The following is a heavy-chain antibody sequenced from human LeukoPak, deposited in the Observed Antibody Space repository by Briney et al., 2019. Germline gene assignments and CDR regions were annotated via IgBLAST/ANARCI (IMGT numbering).Heavy chain of an antibody. J-gene: IGHJ3*02. V-gene: IGHV3-66*01. CDR1: GFIVSTNY. D-gene: IGHD3-10*01. CDR3: ASTNMVRGAFDI. CDR2: IYSGGGT. Sequence: GGSLRLSCAASGFIVSTNYMSWVRQAPGKGLEWVSVIYSGGGTNYADSVKGRFIISRDNSKNTLYLQMNSLRAEDTAVYYCASTNMVRGAFDIWGQGTMVTVSS.